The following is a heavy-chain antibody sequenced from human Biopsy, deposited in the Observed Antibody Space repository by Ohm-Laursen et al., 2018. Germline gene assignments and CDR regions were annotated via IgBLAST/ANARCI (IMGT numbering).Heavy chain of an antibody. J-gene: IGHJ6*02. Sequence: ASVKVSCKASGYTFAGYYLHWVRQAPGHGLECMGWINPNSGNANYAQSFQGRLTVTRDTSISTAYMELTSLTFDDTAIYYCARVPAYPSIDGYYGLDLWGQGTTVIVSS. V-gene: IGHV1-2*02. CDR1: GYTFAGYY. CDR2: INPNSGNA. D-gene: IGHD3-9*01. CDR3: ARVPAYPSIDGYYGLDL.